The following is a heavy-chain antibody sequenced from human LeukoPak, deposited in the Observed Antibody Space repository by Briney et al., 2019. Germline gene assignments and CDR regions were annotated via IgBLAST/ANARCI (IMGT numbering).Heavy chain of an antibody. CDR2: ISVYNANT. CDR1: GYTFTSYG. Sequence: ASVKVSCKASGYTFTSYGISWVRQAPGQGLEWMGWISVYNANTKYAQKLQGRVTMTRDTSTSTAYMELRSLRSDDTAVYYCTRDGGSYSDWFDPWGQGTLVIVSS. J-gene: IGHJ5*02. D-gene: IGHD1-26*01. V-gene: IGHV1-18*01. CDR3: TRDGGSYSDWFDP.